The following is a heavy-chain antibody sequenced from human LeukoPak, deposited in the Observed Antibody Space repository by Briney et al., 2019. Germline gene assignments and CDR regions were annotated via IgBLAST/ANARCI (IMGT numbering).Heavy chain of an antibody. V-gene: IGHV1-2*02. D-gene: IGHD5-12*01. CDR1: GYTFTGNY. CDR3: AREDIPSDRFYY. Sequence: ASVKVSCKASGYTFTGNYMHWVRQAPGQGLEWMGWINPNSGGTNYAQKFQGRVTMTRDTSIGTAYMELNRLRSDDTAVYYCAREDIPSDRFYYWGQGTLVTVSS. CDR2: INPNSGGT. J-gene: IGHJ4*02.